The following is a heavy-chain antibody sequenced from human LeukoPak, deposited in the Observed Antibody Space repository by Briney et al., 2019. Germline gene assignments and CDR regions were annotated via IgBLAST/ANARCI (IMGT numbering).Heavy chain of an antibody. V-gene: IGHV3-7*01. J-gene: IGHJ4*02. Sequence: GGSLRLSCTASGFTFSTYWMDWVRQAPGKGLEWVANIKQDGSEKYYVDSVKGRFTISRDNAKNSLYLQMNSLRAEDTAVYYCLRDLNWSLDQWGQGTLVTVSS. D-gene: IGHD1-20*01. CDR1: GFTFSTYW. CDR2: IKQDGSEK. CDR3: LRDLNWSLDQ.